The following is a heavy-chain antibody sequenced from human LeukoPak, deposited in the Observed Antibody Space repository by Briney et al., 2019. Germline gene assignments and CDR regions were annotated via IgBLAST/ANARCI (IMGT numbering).Heavy chain of an antibody. CDR3: ARGRRSVLYYFDY. Sequence: SETLSLTCTVSGGSISSSSYYWGWIRQPPGKGLEWIGSIYYSGSTYYNPSLKSRVTISVDTSKNQFSLKLSSVTAADTAVYYCARGRRSVLYYFDYWGQGTLVTVSS. CDR1: GGSISSSSYY. CDR2: IYYSGST. J-gene: IGHJ4*02. D-gene: IGHD3-10*01. V-gene: IGHV4-39*01.